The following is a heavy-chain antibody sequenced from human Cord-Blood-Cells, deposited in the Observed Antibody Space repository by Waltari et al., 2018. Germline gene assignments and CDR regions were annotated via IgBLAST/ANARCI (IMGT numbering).Heavy chain of an antibody. J-gene: IGHJ4*02. CDR3: ARHRDIVVVPAAFDY. V-gene: IGHV4-39*01. CDR1: GGSISSSSYY. Sequence: QLQLQESGPGLVKPSETLSLTCTVSGGSISSSSYYWGWIRQPPGKGLEGIGSIYYSGSTYYNPPLKSRVTISVDTCKNQFSLKLSSVTAADTAVYYCARHRDIVVVPAAFDYWGQGTLVTVSS. CDR2: IYYSGST. D-gene: IGHD2-2*01.